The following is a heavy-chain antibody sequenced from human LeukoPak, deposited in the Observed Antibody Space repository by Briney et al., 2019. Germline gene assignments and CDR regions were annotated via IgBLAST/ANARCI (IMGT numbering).Heavy chain of an antibody. Sequence: ASETLSLTCTVSGGSISSYYWSWIRQPPGKGLEWIGYIYYSGSTNYNPSLKSRVTISVDTSKNQFSLKLSSVTAADTAVYYCARSIGGYYGNWFDPWGQGTLVTVSS. CDR1: GGSISSYY. D-gene: IGHD3-22*01. CDR2: IYYSGST. CDR3: ARSIGGYYGNWFDP. J-gene: IGHJ5*02. V-gene: IGHV4-59*01.